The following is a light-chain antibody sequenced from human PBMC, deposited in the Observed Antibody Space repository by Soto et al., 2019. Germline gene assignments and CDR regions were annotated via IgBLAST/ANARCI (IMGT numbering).Light chain of an antibody. J-gene: IGKJ4*01. CDR2: VIS. CDR3: QHDYHYPVS. V-gene: IGKV1-16*01. CDR1: QGISNY. Sequence: QMTQSPSSLSASVGDTVPITCRASQGISNYLAWFQQRPGKAPKSLVYVISSLHSGVPCRFRGSGSVTDFTLTTTNLQPVNFAAYYCQHDYHYPVSLGGGTKVEMK.